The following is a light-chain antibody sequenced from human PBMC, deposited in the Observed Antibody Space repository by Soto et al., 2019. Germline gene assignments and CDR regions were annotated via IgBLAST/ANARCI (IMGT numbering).Light chain of an antibody. CDR2: EVS. Sequence: QCFLNQPASVSGSPGKSITISCTGTISDVGGYNYVSWYQQHPGKAPKLMIYEVSNRPSGVSNRFSGSNSGNTASLTISGLQAQDEADYYSSSYTSSSPYVFGTGTKV. J-gene: IGLJ1*01. V-gene: IGLV2-14*01. CDR1: ISDVGGYNY. CDR3: SSYTSSSPYV.